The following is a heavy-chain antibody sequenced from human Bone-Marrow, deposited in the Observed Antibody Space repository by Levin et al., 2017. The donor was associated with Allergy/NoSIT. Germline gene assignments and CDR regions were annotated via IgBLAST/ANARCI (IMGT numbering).Heavy chain of an antibody. D-gene: IGHD4-17*01. CDR3: TRDYGDYMDYYGMDV. J-gene: IGHJ6*02. CDR2: IRSKAYGGTT. CDR1: GFTFGDYA. V-gene: IGHV3-49*03. Sequence: GESLKISCTASGFTFGDYAMSWFRQAPGKGLEWVGFIRSKAYGGTTEYAASVKGRFTISRDDSKSIAYLQMNSLKTEDTAVYYCTRDYGDYMDYYGMDVWGQGTTVTVSS.